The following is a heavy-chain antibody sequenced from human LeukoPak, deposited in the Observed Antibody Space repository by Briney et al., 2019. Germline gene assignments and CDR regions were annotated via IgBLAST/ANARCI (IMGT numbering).Heavy chain of an antibody. V-gene: IGHV3-23*01. CDR2: ISGSGGST. CDR1: GFTFSSYA. J-gene: IGHJ4*02. D-gene: IGHD3-10*01. CDR3: ARPPMVRGVIIRSGNY. Sequence: GGSLRLSCAASGFTFSSYAMSWVRQAPGKGLQWVSAISGSGGSTYYADSVKGRFTISRDNSKNTLYLQMNSLRAEDTAVYYCARPPMVRGVIIRSGNYWGQGTLVTVSS.